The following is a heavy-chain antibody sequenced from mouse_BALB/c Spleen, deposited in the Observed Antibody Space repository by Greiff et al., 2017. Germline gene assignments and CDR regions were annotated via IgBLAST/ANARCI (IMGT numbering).Heavy chain of an antibody. CDR3: ARDYPGTRYFDY. CDR2: ISTYYGDA. CDR1: GYTFTDYA. D-gene: IGHD4-1*01. V-gene: IGHV1S137*01. J-gene: IGHJ2*01. Sequence: QVQLQQSGAELVRPGVSVKISCKGSGYTFTDYAMHWVKQSHAKSLEWIGVISTYYGDASYNQKFKGKATMTVDKSSSTAYMELARLTSEDSAIYYCARDYPGTRYFDYWGQGTTLTVSS.